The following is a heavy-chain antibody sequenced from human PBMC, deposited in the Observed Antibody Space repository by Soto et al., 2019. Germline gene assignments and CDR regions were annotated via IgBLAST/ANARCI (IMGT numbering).Heavy chain of an antibody. J-gene: IGHJ6*02. CDR2: IYYSGST. V-gene: IGHV4-30-4*01. Sequence: QVQLQESGPGLVKPSQTLSLTCTVSGGSISSGDYYWSWIRQPPGKGLGWIGYIYYSGSTYYNPSLKSRVTISVDTSKNQFSLKLSSVTAADTAVYYCARGYSYGSWWTHRSYYYGMDVWGQGTTVTVSS. CDR1: GGSISSGDYY. D-gene: IGHD5-18*01. CDR3: ARGYSYGSWWTHRSYYYGMDV.